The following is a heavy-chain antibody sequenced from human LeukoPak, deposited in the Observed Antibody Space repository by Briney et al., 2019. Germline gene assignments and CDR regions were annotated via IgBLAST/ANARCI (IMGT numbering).Heavy chain of an antibody. V-gene: IGHV3-64*01. Sequence: PGGSLRLSSAASGFTFSSYAMHWVRQAPGKGLEYVSAISSNGGSTYYANSVKGRFTISRDNSKNTLYLQMGSLRAEDMAVYYCARDGGNSDDAFDIWGQGTMVTVSS. CDR1: GFTFSSYA. J-gene: IGHJ3*02. CDR2: ISSNGGST. CDR3: ARDGGNSDDAFDI. D-gene: IGHD4-23*01.